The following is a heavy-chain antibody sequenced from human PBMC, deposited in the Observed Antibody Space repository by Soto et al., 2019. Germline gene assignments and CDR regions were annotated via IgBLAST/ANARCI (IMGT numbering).Heavy chain of an antibody. J-gene: IGHJ6*01. CDR3: AKDRQYYYYGMDV. V-gene: IGHV3-9*01. CDR1: GFTFDDYA. CDR2: ISWNSGSI. Sequence: GGSLRLSCAASGFTFDDYAMHWVRQAPGKGLEWVSGISWNSGSIGYADSVKGRFTISRDNAKNSLYLQMNSLRAEDTALYYCAKDRQYYYYGMDVWGQGTTVTVSS.